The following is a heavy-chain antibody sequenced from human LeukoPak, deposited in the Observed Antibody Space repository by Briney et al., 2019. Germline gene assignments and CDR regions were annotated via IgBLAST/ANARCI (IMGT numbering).Heavy chain of an antibody. CDR3: ARVCWYMPSIAARAHNLWFDP. V-gene: IGHV4-39*07. J-gene: IGHJ5*02. D-gene: IGHD6-6*01. Sequence: SETLSLTCTVSGGSISSSSYYWSWIRQPPGKGLEWIGEINHSGSTNYNPSLKSRVTISVDTSKNQSSLKLSSVTAADTAVYYCARVCWYMPSIAARAHNLWFDPWGQGTLVTVSS. CDR1: GGSISSSSYY. CDR2: INHSGST.